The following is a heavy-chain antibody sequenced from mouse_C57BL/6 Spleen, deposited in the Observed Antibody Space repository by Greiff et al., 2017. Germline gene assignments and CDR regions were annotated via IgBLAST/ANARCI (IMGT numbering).Heavy chain of an antibody. CDR1: GYAFSSSW. CDR3: ASLYGNYFDY. V-gene: IGHV1-82*01. D-gene: IGHD2-1*01. CDR2: IYPGDGDT. Sequence: VQRVESGPELVKPGASVKISCKASGYAFSSSWMNWVKQRPGKGLEWIGRIYPGDGDTNYNGKFKGKATLTADKSSSTAYMQLSSLTSEDSAVYFCASLYGNYFDYWGQGTTLTVSS. J-gene: IGHJ2*01.